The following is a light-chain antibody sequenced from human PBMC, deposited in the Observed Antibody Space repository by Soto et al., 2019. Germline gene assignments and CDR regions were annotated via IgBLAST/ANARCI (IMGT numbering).Light chain of an antibody. CDR2: DVS. V-gene: IGLV2-14*01. Sequence: QSALTQPASVSGSPGQSITISCTGTSRDVDGYNYVSWYRQYPGKAPQLTVYDVSNRPSGGSNRFSGSKSVNTAFLTISGLKAYDENDYYCCSYTRTSTYVFGTGTKLTVL. CDR3: CSYTRTSTYV. J-gene: IGLJ1*01. CDR1: SRDVDGYNY.